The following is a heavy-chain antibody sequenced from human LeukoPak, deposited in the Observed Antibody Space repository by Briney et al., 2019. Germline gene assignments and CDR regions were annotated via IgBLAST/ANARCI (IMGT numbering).Heavy chain of an antibody. J-gene: IGHJ6*02. V-gene: IGHV4-59*01. D-gene: IGHD5-18*01. Sequence: SSETLSLTCTVSGGYLSSYYWSCIRQPPGKGLEWIGYIYYSGSTNYNPSLKRRVTISVDTSKNQFSRKLSSVTAADTAVYYCAREFVDTAMGASYSYYYYGMDVWGQGTTVTVSS. CDR3: AREFVDTAMGASYSYYYYGMDV. CDR1: GGYLSSYY. CDR2: IYYSGST.